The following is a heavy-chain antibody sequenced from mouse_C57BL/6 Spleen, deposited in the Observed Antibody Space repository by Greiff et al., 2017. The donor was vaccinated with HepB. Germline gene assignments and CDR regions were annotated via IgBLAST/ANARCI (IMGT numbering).Heavy chain of an antibody. CDR3: AREEYYYGSSYDFDY. Sequence: VQLQQSGPELVKPGASVKISCKASGYAFSSSWMNWVKQRPGKGLEWIGRIYPGDGDTNYNGKFKGKATLTADKSSSTAYMQLSSLTSEDSAVYFCAREEYYYGSSYDFDYWGQGTTLTVSS. CDR2: IYPGDGDT. J-gene: IGHJ2*01. D-gene: IGHD1-1*01. V-gene: IGHV1-82*01. CDR1: GYAFSSSW.